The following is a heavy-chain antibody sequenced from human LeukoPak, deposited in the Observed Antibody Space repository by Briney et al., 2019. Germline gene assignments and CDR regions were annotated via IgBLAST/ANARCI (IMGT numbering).Heavy chain of an antibody. D-gene: IGHD3-22*01. Sequence: SSETLSLTCTVSGGSISSGDYYWSWIRQPPGKGLEWIGDIYYRGSTYYNPSLKSRVSISIDTSNNQFSLTLNSVTAADTALYFCARRRYYDSTGYLDWGQGTLVTVSS. CDR1: GGSISSGDYY. J-gene: IGHJ1*01. CDR3: ARRRYYDSTGYLD. CDR2: IYYRGST. V-gene: IGHV4-39*01.